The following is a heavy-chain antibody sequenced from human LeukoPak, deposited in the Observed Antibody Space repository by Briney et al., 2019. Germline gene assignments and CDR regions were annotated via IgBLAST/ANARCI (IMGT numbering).Heavy chain of an antibody. CDR3: AKDLRFLEWGPPLDY. CDR1: GFTFSSYG. J-gene: IGHJ4*02. CDR2: ISYDGSNK. Sequence: GGSLRLSCAASGFTFSSYGMHWVRQAPGKGLEWVAVISYDGSNKYYADSVKGRFTISRDNSKNTLYLQMNSLRAEDTAVYYCAKDLRFLEWGPPLDYWGQGTLVTVSS. V-gene: IGHV3-30*18. D-gene: IGHD3-3*01.